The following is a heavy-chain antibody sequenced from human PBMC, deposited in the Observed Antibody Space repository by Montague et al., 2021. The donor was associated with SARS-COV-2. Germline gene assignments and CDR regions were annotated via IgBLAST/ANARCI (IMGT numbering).Heavy chain of an antibody. CDR2: ISYSGST. D-gene: IGHD6-13*01. V-gene: IGHV4-31*03. J-gene: IGHJ4*02. CDR1: GGSISSGGYY. Sequence: TLSLTCTVSGGSISSGGYYWSWIRQHPGKGLEWIGYISYSGSTYYNPSLQIRVTISVDTSKNPFSLKLSSVTAADTAVYSCARAPRSIAAAGTASDYWGQGTLVTVSS. CDR3: ARAPRSIAAAGTASDY.